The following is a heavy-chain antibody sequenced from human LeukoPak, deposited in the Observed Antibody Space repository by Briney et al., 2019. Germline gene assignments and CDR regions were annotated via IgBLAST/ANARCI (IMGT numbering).Heavy chain of an antibody. D-gene: IGHD5-18*01. V-gene: IGHV4-38-2*02. J-gene: IGHJ4*02. CDR2: IYHSGSI. CDR3: ARPGYSYAD. Sequence: SETLSLTCSVSGYSISSGYYWGWIRQPPGKGLEWIGSIYHSGSIYYNLSLKSRVTISVDTSKNQFSLKLTSVTAADTAVYYCARPGYSYADWGQGTLVTVSS. CDR1: GYSISSGYY.